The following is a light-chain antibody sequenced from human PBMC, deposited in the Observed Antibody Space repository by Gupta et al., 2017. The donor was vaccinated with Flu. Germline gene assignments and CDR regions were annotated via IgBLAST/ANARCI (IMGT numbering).Light chain of an antibody. CDR1: SSDVGAYNI. CDR3: CSDGGSGTVLV. J-gene: IGLJ3*02. CDR2: EGS. Sequence: STISCTGTSSDVGAYNIVSWYQQLPGKAPKLIIYEGSKRPSGVANRFSGSKSGNTASLTIAGLQAEDEADYYCCSDGGSGTVLVFGGGTRVTVL. V-gene: IGLV2-23*01.